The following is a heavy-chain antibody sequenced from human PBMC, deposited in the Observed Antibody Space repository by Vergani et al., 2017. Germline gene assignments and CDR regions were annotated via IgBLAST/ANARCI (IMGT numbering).Heavy chain of an antibody. D-gene: IGHD4-17*01. CDR3: AKEGYGDYFVHAFDI. Sequence: LQLVESGGGLVQPGGSLRLSCVVSGFTSSYYGMHWVRQAPGKGLEWVAVISYDGTQKYYADSVKGRFTISRDNSKNTLYLQMNSLRAEDTAVYYCAKEGYGDYFVHAFDIWGQGTMVTVSS. CDR2: ISYDGTQK. J-gene: IGHJ3*02. V-gene: IGHV3-30*18. CDR1: GFTSSYYG.